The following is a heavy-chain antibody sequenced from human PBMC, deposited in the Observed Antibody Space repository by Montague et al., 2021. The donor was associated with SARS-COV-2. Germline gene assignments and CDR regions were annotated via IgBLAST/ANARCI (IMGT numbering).Heavy chain of an antibody. CDR2: IYQRVST. Sequence: SETLSLTCAVSGDSIMPADCWSWVRQPPGQGLEWIGEIYQRVSTNYNPSLKSRVSMSVDKSKNQVSLELYSVTAGDTALYYCVRAGGIHNRPPVWGQGALGIVSS. D-gene: IGHD4-23*01. CDR3: VRAGGIHNRPPV. J-gene: IGHJ4*02. CDR1: GDSIMPADC. V-gene: IGHV4-4*02.